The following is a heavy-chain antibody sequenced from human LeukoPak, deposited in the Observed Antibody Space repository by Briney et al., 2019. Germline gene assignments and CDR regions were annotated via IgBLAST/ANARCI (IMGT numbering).Heavy chain of an antibody. J-gene: IGHJ2*01. Sequence: SETLSLTCTVSGGSMTSYYWNWIRQPPGKGLEWIGFIFYSGSTNYNPSLKSRVTISVDTSRNQFSLKLSSVTAADTAVYYCARWADYYDSSGYPVYWYFDLWGRGTLVTVSS. CDR1: GGSMTSYY. D-gene: IGHD3-22*01. CDR2: IFYSGST. V-gene: IGHV4-59*01. CDR3: ARWADYYDSSGYPVYWYFDL.